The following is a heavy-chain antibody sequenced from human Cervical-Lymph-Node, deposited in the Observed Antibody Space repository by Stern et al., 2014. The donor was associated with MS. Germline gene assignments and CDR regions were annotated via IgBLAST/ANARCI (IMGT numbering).Heavy chain of an antibody. CDR3: AREAAMAVAGTGVDY. CDR1: GYNFTGYY. J-gene: IGHJ4*02. Sequence: QVQLVQSGAEVKKPGASVKVFCKASGYNFTGYYMNWVRPAPGQGVEGMGGVNPNSGGTNYAQKFQGMVTMTRDTSISTAYMELSRLRSDDTAVYYCAREAAMAVAGTGVDYWGQGTLVTVSS. V-gene: IGHV1-2*02. D-gene: IGHD6-19*01. CDR2: VNPNSGGT.